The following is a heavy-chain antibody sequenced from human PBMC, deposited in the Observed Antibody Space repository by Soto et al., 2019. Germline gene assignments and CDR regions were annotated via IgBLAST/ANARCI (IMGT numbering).Heavy chain of an antibody. Sequence: PSETLSLTCTDSGGSVSSGSYYLSWIQQPPGKGLEWIGYIYYSWSTDYNPSLKSRVTISVDTSKNQFSLKLSSVTAADTAVYYCARWHWSHPVYYDEHWCQAPLVSVPS. J-gene: IGHJ4*02. CDR2: IYYSWST. CDR3: ARWHWSHPVYYDEH. CDR1: GGSVSSGSYY. V-gene: IGHV4-61*01. D-gene: IGHD3-3*01.